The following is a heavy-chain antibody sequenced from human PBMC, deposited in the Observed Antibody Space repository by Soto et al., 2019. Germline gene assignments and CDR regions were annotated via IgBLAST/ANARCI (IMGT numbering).Heavy chain of an antibody. J-gene: IGHJ4*02. V-gene: IGHV3-23*01. CDR1: GFTFSSYA. CDR3: AKDPENSYYDSSAYGPFDY. CDR2: ISGSGGTT. D-gene: IGHD3-22*01. Sequence: EVQLLESGGGLVQPGGSLRLSCAPSGFTFSSYAMSWVRQAPGKGLEWVSAISGSGGTTYYADSVKGRFTISRDNSKNTLYLQMNSLRAEDTAVYYCAKDPENSYYDSSAYGPFDYWGQGTLVTVSS.